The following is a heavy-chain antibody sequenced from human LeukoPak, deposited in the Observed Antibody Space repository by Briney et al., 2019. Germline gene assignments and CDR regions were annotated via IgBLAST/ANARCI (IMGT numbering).Heavy chain of an antibody. J-gene: IGHJ4*02. CDR1: GGSFSGYY. Sequence: SETLSLTCAVYGGSFSGYYWSWIRQPPGKGLEWIGEINHSGSTNYNPSLKSRVTISVDTSKNQFSLKLSSVTAADTAVYYCASKTRDYFDYWGQGTLVTVFS. V-gene: IGHV4-34*01. CDR3: ASKTRDYFDY. CDR2: INHSGST.